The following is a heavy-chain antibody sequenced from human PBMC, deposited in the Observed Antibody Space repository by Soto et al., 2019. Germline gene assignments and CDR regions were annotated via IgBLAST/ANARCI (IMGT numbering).Heavy chain of an antibody. J-gene: IGHJ5*02. V-gene: IGHV4-59*01. CDR3: ARAHHYEILTAYYPIINWFDP. D-gene: IGHD3-9*01. CDR2: IYYSGST. Sequence: SETLSLTCTVSGGSISSYYWSWIRQPPGKGLEWIGYIYYSGSTNYNPSLKSRVTISVDTSKNQFSLKLSSVTAADTAVYYCARAHHYEILTAYYPIINWFDPWGQGTLVTVSS. CDR1: GGSISSYY.